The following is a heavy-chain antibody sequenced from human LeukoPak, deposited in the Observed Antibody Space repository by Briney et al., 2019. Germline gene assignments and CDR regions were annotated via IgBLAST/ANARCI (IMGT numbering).Heavy chain of an antibody. Sequence: GGSLRLSCAASGFTFSSSSMNWVRQAPGKGLEWVAVIWYDGSNKYYADSVKGRFTISRDNSKNTLYLQMNSLRAEDTAVYYCAREVDYDILTGYDANWFDPWGQGTLVTVSS. CDR3: AREVDYDILTGYDANWFDP. V-gene: IGHV3-33*08. CDR2: IWYDGSNK. J-gene: IGHJ5*02. D-gene: IGHD3-9*01. CDR1: GFTFSSSS.